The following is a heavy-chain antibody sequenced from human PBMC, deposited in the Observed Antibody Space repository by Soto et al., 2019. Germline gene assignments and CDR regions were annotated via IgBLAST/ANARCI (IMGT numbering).Heavy chain of an antibody. Sequence: QVQLHESGPGLVKPSETLSLTCTVSGGSISDYYWSWIRQPPGKGLEWIGFIHHSGSRNYNPSLKSRVTIAIDTSKNQFSLRLTSVTAADTAVYFCARGVGARSSNFDYWGQGTLVTVSS. CDR2: IHHSGSR. J-gene: IGHJ4*02. D-gene: IGHD1-26*01. CDR3: ARGVGARSSNFDY. V-gene: IGHV4-59*01. CDR1: GGSISDYY.